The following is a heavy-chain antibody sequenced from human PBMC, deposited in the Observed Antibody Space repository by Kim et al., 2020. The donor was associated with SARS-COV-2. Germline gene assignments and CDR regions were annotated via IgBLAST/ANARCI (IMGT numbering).Heavy chain of an antibody. J-gene: IGHJ5*02. CDR3: ARDRYYDSSGYHHNWFDP. CDR1: GFTFSSYW. CDR2: IKQDGSEK. V-gene: IGHV3-7*03. Sequence: GGSLRLSCAASGFTFSSYWMSWVRQAPGKGLEWVANIKQDGSEKYYVDSVKGRFTISRDNAKNSLYLQMNSLRAEDTAVYYCARDRYYDSSGYHHNWFDPWGQGTLVTVSS. D-gene: IGHD3-22*01.